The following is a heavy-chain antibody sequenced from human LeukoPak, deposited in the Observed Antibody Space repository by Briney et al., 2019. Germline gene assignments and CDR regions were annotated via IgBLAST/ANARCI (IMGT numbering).Heavy chain of an antibody. CDR3: ARGPWRSGFDY. CDR2: IYSIGST. V-gene: IGHV4-4*07. J-gene: IGHJ4*02. CDR1: GDSISSYY. D-gene: IGHD3-3*01. Sequence: SETLSLTCTVSGDSISSYYGSWIRQPAGKGLEWIGRIYSIGSTDYNPSLKSRVTMSVDTSKNQFSLKLSSVSAADTAVYYCARGPWRSGFDYWGQGTLVTVSS.